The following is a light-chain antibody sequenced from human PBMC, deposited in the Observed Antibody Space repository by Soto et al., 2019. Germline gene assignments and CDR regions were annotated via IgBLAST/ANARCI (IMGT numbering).Light chain of an antibody. CDR3: CSYAGSSTFV. CDR2: EVS. CDR1: SSDVGSYNL. V-gene: IGLV2-23*02. J-gene: IGLJ2*01. Sequence: QSALTQPASVSGSTGQSITISCTGTSSDVGSYNLVSWYQQHPGKAPKLMISEVSKRPSGVSNRFSGSKSGNTASLTISGLQAEDEADYYCCSYAGSSTFVFRGGTKLTVL.